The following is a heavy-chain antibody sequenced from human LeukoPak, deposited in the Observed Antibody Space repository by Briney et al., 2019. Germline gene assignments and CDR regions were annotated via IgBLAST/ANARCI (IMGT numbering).Heavy chain of an antibody. CDR2: ISYDGSNK. Sequence: GGSLRLSCAASGFTFSSYAMHWVRKAPGKGLEWVAVISYDGSNKHHADSVKGRFTISRDNSKNTLYLQMNSLRAEDTAVYYCAKAYLVPSYEDYGMDVWGQGTTVTVSS. D-gene: IGHD2/OR15-2a*01. V-gene: IGHV3-30-3*01. J-gene: IGHJ6*02. CDR3: AKAYLVPSYEDYGMDV. CDR1: GFTFSSYA.